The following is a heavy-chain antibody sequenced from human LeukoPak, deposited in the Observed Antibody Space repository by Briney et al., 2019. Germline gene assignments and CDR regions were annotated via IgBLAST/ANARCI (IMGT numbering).Heavy chain of an antibody. CDR3: ARDKDCSSTSCYAYNAFDI. J-gene: IGHJ3*02. D-gene: IGHD2-2*01. CDR2: IYSGGST. V-gene: IGHV3-66*01. Sequence: PGGSLRLSCAASGFTVSSNYMSWVRQGPGKGLEWVSVIYSGGSTYYADSVKGRFTISRDNSKNTLYLQMNSLRAEDTAVYYCARDKDCSSTSCYAYNAFDIWAKGQWSPSLQ. CDR1: GFTVSSNY.